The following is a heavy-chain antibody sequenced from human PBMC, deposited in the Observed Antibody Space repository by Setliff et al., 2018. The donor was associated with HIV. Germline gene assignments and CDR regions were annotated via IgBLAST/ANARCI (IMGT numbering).Heavy chain of an antibody. J-gene: IGHJ6*03. V-gene: IGHV3-74*01. D-gene: IGHD3-10*01. CDR2: INSDGSST. CDR3: ASEKDYYGSGSPDYMDV. Sequence: GGSLRLSCAASGFTFSSYSMHWVRQAPGKGLVWVSRINSDGSSTSYADSVKGRFTISRDNAKNTLYLQMNSLRAEDTAVYYCASEKDYYGSGSPDYMDVWGKGTTVTVSS. CDR1: GFTFSSYS.